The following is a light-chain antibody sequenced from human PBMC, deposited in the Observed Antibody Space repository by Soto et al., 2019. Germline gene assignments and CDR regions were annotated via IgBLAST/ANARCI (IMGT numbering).Light chain of an antibody. V-gene: IGLV2-14*01. J-gene: IGLJ1*01. CDR2: EVS. CDR3: RSYTAGGTI. CDR1: SGDVGGYYY. Sequence: QSALTQPASVSGSPGQSITISCTGTSGDVGGYYYVSWYQQLPGKAPKLMISEVSNRPSGVSNRFSGSKSGNTASLTISGLQAEDGADYYCRSYTAGGTIFGTGTKVTVL.